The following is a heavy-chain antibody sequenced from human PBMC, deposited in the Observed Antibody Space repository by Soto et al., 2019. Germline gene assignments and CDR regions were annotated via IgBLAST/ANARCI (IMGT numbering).Heavy chain of an antibody. D-gene: IGHD3-10*01. CDR2: IDPSDSYT. J-gene: IGHJ6*02. Sequence: GESLKISCKGSGYSFTSYWISGVRQMPGKGLEWMGRIDPSDSYTNYSPSFQGHVTISADKSISTAYLQWSSLKASDTAMYYCARTLGSGSYYLDYYGMDVWGQGTTVTVSS. CDR1: GYSFTSYW. CDR3: ARTLGSGSYYLDYYGMDV. V-gene: IGHV5-10-1*01.